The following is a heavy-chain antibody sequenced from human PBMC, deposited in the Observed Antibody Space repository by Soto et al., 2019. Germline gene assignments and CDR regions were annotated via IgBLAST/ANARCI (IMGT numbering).Heavy chain of an antibody. CDR1: GFTFSSYA. Sequence: GGSLRLSCAASGFTFSSYAMHWVRQAPGKGLEWVAVISYDGSNKYYADSVKGRFTISRDNSKNTLYLQMNSLRAEDTAVYYCARPHLARYYYYGMDVWGQGTTVTVSS. CDR2: ISYDGSNK. D-gene: IGHD5-12*01. J-gene: IGHJ6*02. CDR3: ARPHLARYYYYGMDV. V-gene: IGHV3-30-3*01.